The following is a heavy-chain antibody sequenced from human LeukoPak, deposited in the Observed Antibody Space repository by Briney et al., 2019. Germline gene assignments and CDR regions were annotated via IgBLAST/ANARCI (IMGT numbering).Heavy chain of an antibody. D-gene: IGHD1-26*01. CDR1: GYTFTGYY. CDR3: ARDPGSGSPPGDY. V-gene: IGHV1-2*02. J-gene: IGHJ4*02. Sequence: ASVKVSCKASGYTFTGYYMHWVRQAPGQGLEWMGWINPNSGGTNYAQKFQGRVTITADKSTSTAYMELSSLRSEDTAVYYCARDPGSGSPPGDYWGQGTLVTVSS. CDR2: INPNSGGT.